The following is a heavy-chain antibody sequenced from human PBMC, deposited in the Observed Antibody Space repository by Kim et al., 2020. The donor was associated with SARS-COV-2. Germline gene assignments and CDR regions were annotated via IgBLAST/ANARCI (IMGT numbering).Heavy chain of an antibody. Sequence: SETLSLTCTVSGGSISSYYWSWIRQPAGKGLEWIGRIETSGSNNYNPSLKSRVTMSADTTRNQFSLKLSSVTAADTAVYYCARVDSGWYHYWGQGTLVTVSS. CDR2: IETSGSN. V-gene: IGHV4-4*07. CDR1: GGSISSYY. D-gene: IGHD6-19*01. CDR3: ARVDSGWYHY. J-gene: IGHJ4*02.